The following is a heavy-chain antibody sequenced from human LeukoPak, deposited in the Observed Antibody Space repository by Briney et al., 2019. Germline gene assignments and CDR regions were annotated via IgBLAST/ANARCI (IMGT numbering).Heavy chain of an antibody. CDR1: GYTFTGYY. D-gene: IGHD3-10*01. V-gene: IGHV1-2*02. J-gene: IGHJ4*02. CDR2: INPNNGGT. CDR3: ATLLDYYGSGSLDY. Sequence: ASVKVSCKASGYTFTGYYMHWVRQAPGQGLDWMGWINPNNGGTNYAPKFQGRITITRDTSFSTAYMELRGLRSDDTAVFYCATLLDYYGSGSLDYWGQGTLVTVSS.